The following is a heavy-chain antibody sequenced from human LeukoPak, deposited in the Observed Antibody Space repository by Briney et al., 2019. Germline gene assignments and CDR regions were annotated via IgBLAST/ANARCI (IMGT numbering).Heavy chain of an antibody. V-gene: IGHV4-4*07. J-gene: IGHJ5*02. CDR1: GGSISSYY. CDR3: ARDSVVPAAYYSWFDP. CDR2: IYTSGST. Sequence: KPSETLSLTCTVSGGSISSYYWSWIRQPAGKGLDWIGRIYTSGSTNYNPSLKSRVTMSVDTSKNQFSLKLSSVTAADTAVYYCARDSVVPAAYYSWFDPWGQGTLVTVSS. D-gene: IGHD2-2*01.